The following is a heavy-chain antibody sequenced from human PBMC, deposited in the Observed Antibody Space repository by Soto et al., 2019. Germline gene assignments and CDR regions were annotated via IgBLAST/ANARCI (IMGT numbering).Heavy chain of an antibody. CDR2: VDYSGTA. CDR3: ARISGRHDDY. V-gene: IGHV4-39*01. J-gene: IGHJ4*02. CDR1: SGSISVTNVF. Sequence: SETRSLTCTVSSGSISVTNVFWGWVRQPPGKGLEWIGNVDYSGTAYFSPSLATRVTFHVDTSKNQFSLTLYSVTAADTAVYYCARISGRHDDYWGQGILVNVS.